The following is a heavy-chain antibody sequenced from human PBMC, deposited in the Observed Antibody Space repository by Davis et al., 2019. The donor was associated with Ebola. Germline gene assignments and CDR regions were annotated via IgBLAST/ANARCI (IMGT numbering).Heavy chain of an antibody. CDR2: IKQDGSEK. D-gene: IGHD5-18*01. J-gene: IGHJ6*02. Sequence: GESLKISCAASGFTFSSYWMSWVRQAPGKGLEWVANIKQDGSEKYYVDSVKGRFTISRDNAKNSLYLQMNSLRAEDTAVYYCARGPSSTREGRYKWIQLWIYYYGMDVWGQGTTVTVSS. V-gene: IGHV3-7*03. CDR1: GFTFSSYW. CDR3: ARGPSSTREGRYKWIQLWIYYYGMDV.